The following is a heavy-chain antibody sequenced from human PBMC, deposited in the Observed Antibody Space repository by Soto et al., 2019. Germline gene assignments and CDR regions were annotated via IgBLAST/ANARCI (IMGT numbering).Heavy chain of an antibody. CDR3: ARSVLFRGLNRAFDI. V-gene: IGHV3-21*01. CDR1: GFTFSSFN. Sequence: GGSLRLSCSASGFTFSSFNMHWVRQAPGKGLEWVSSISGTTKYIYYGDSVKGRFTISRDNAENSMFLQMNSLRVEDTAVYYCARSVLFRGLNRAFDIWGQGTLVTSPQ. J-gene: IGHJ4*03. CDR2: ISGTTKYI. D-gene: IGHD3-10*01.